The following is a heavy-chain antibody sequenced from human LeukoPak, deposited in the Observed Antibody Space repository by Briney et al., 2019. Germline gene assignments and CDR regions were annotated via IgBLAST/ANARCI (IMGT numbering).Heavy chain of an antibody. CDR2: IIPIFGTA. V-gene: IGHV1-69*13. CDR3: VFGRCGLNEYYYYGMDV. J-gene: IGHJ6*02. Sequence: SVKVSCKASGGTFSSYAISWVRQAPGQGLEWMGGIIPIFGTANYAQKFQGRVTITVDESTSTAYMELSSLRSEDTAVYYCVFGRCGLNEYYYYGMDVWGQGTTVTVSS. D-gene: IGHD2-21*01. CDR1: GGTFSSYA.